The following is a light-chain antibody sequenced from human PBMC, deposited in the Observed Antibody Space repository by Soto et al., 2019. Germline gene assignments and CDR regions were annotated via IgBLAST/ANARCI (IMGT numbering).Light chain of an antibody. Sequence: EIVLTQSPGTLSLSPGERATLSCRAIQSVSSSYLAWYQQKPGQAPRLLIRGASIRATGVPDRFSGSGSGTDFTLTINRLEPEDFAVYYCQQYGTSPPTTFGQGTKVDIK. CDR3: QQYGTSPPTT. J-gene: IGKJ1*01. V-gene: IGKV3-20*01. CDR1: QSVSSSY. CDR2: GAS.